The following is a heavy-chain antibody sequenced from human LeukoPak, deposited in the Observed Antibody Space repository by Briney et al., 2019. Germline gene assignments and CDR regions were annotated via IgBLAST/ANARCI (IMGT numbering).Heavy chain of an antibody. CDR2: IYHSGST. V-gene: IGHV4-38-2*02. CDR3: ARGGDLMVRGTDNWFDP. Sequence: PSETLSLTCTVSGYSISSGYYWGWIRQPPGKGLEWIGSIYHSGSTYYNPSLKSRVTISVDTSKNQFSLKLSSVTAADTAVYYCARGGDLMVRGTDNWFDPWGQGTLVTVSS. CDR1: GYSISSGYY. D-gene: IGHD3-10*01. J-gene: IGHJ5*02.